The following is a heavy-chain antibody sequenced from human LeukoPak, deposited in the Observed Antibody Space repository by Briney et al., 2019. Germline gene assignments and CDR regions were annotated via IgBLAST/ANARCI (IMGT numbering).Heavy chain of an antibody. CDR2: IYYSGST. Sequence: SETLSLTCTVSGGSISSYYWSWIRQPPGKGLEWIGYIYYSGSTNYNPSLKSRVTISVDTSKNQFSLKLSSVTAADTAVYYCARAGTYCGGDCSLDWFDPWGQGTLVTVSS. CDR1: GGSISSYY. V-gene: IGHV4-59*12. J-gene: IGHJ5*02. CDR3: ARAGTYCGGDCSLDWFDP. D-gene: IGHD2-21*02.